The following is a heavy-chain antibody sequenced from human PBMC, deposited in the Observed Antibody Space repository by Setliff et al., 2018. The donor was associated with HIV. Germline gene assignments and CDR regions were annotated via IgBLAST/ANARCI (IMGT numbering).Heavy chain of an antibody. V-gene: IGHV4-59*08. Sequence: SETLSLTCNVSGGSISTYYWSWIRQPPGKGLEWLGYVSYSGSTNFSPSLESRLAMSVDMSKNHFSLKLRSVTAADTAVYYCARHGHFYDSSSSDAFDIWGHGTMVTVSS. D-gene: IGHD3-22*01. CDR3: ARHGHFYDSSSSDAFDI. J-gene: IGHJ3*02. CDR1: GGSISTYY. CDR2: VSYSGST.